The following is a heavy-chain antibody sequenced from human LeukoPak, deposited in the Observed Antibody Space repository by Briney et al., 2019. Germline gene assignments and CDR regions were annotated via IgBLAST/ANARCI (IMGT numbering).Heavy chain of an antibody. V-gene: IGHV4-34*01. CDR2: INHSGST. CDR1: GGSFSGYY. Sequence: KPSETLSLTCAVYGGSFSGYYWSWIRQPPGKGLEWIGEINHSGSTNYNPSLKSRVTISVDTSKNQFSLKLSSVTAADTAVYYCARLLGYSTGLYSFDYWGQGTLVTVSS. D-gene: IGHD6-19*01. J-gene: IGHJ4*02. CDR3: ARLLGYSTGLYSFDY.